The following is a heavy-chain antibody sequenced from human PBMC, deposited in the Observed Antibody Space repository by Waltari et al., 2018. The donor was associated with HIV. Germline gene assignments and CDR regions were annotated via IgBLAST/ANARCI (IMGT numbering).Heavy chain of an antibody. V-gene: IGHV3-21*02. CDR1: GFPSRSFS. D-gene: IGHD6-19*01. CDR2: ISTASTYI. Sequence: EMQLVESGGGLVKPGGSLRLSCAASGFPSRSFSMYWVRRAPGKGLEWVSSISTASTYIYYGDSVKGRFTISRDNAKNSLYLQMNSLRAEDTAVYFCARSSVPVGPLYGMDVWGQGTTVTVAS. J-gene: IGHJ6*02. CDR3: ARSSVPVGPLYGMDV.